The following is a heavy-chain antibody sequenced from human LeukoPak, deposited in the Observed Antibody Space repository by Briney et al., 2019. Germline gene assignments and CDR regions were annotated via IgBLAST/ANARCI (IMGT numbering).Heavy chain of an antibody. V-gene: IGHV1-18*01. CDR1: GYTFTSYG. D-gene: IGHD3-22*01. CDR3: AREVPYDSSVYYQPFDY. Sequence: ASVKVSCKASGYTFTSYGISWVRQAPGQGREWMGWISAYNGNTNYAQKLQGKVTVTTDTSTSTAYMELRSLRSDDTAVYYCAREVPYDSSVYYQPFDYWGQGTLVTVSS. CDR2: ISAYNGNT. J-gene: IGHJ4*02.